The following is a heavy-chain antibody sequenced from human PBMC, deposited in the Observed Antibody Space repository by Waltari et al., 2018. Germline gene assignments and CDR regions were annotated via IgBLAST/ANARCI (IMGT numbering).Heavy chain of an antibody. CDR3: TRTRYSYVLDAFNV. Sequence: QLQLQESGPGFVKPSETLSLTCIVSGAFINSGSYYWGWVRQPPGKGLEWIGSMFYSGSTYHNPSLKSRDTMSVDTSKNHFSLKLRSVTAADTAMYYCTRTRYSYVLDAFNVWGQGTMVTVSS. J-gene: IGHJ3*01. CDR1: GAFINSGSYY. V-gene: IGHV4-39*02. CDR2: MFYSGST. D-gene: IGHD5-18*01.